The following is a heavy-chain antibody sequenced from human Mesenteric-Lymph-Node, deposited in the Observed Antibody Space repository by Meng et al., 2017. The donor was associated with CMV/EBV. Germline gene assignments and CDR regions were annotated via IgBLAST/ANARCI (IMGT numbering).Heavy chain of an antibody. CDR2: INYSGST. V-gene: IGHV4-61*01. CDR3: ARAPRYCSGGSCYPNTYYYGMDV. J-gene: IGHJ6*02. D-gene: IGHD2-15*01. Sequence: SETLSLTCTVSGGSISSSNYYWSWIRQPPGKGLEWIGYINYSGSTNYNPSLKSRVTMSIDMSKDKFFLKLRSVTAADTAVYYCARAPRYCSGGSCYPNTYYYGMDVWGQGTTVTVSS. CDR1: GGSISSSNYY.